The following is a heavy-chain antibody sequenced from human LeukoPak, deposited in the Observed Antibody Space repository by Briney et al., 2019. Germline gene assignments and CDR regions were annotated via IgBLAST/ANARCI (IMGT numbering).Heavy chain of an antibody. Sequence: ASVKVSCKVSGYTLTELSMHWVRQAPGKGLEWMGGFDPEGGETIYAQKFQGRVTMTEDTSTDTAYMELSSLRSEDTAVYYCATLRLGYDFWSGYNGDYWGQGTLVTVSS. CDR2: FDPEGGET. D-gene: IGHD3-3*01. CDR1: GYTLTELS. J-gene: IGHJ4*02. CDR3: ATLRLGYDFWSGYNGDY. V-gene: IGHV1-24*01.